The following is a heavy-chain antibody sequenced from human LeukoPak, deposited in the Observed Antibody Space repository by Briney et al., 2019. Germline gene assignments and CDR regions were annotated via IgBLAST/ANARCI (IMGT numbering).Heavy chain of an antibody. CDR3: AKARYYDSSGLGY. Sequence: GGSLRLSCAASGFTFSSYSMNWVRQAPGKGLEWVSSISSSSSYIYYADSVKGRFTISRDNAKNSLYLQMNSLRAEDTAVYYCAKARYYDSSGLGYWGQGTLVTVSS. CDR1: GFTFSSYS. J-gene: IGHJ4*02. D-gene: IGHD3-22*01. V-gene: IGHV3-21*01. CDR2: ISSSSSYI.